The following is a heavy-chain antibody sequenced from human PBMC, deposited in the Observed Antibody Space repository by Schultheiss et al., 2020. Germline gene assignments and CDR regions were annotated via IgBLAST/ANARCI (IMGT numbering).Heavy chain of an antibody. J-gene: IGHJ4*02. CDR2: IYYSGST. Sequence: SQPLSLTCTVSGGSISSGGYYWSWIRQHPGKGLEWIGYIYYSGSTYYNPSLKSRVTISVDTSKNQFSLKLSSVTAADTAVYYCARGTRTVTFDYWGQGTLVTVSS. CDR1: GGSISSGGYY. V-gene: IGHV4-31*03. D-gene: IGHD4-17*01. CDR3: ARGTRTVTFDY.